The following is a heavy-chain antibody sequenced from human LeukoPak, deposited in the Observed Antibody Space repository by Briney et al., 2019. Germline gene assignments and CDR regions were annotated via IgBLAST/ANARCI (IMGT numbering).Heavy chain of an antibody. V-gene: IGHV1-69*01. CDR2: IIPIFGTA. J-gene: IGHJ6*04. Sequence: SVKVSCKASGGTFSSYAISWVRQAPGQGLEWMGGIIPIFGTANYAQKFQGRVTITADESTSTAYMELSSLRSEDTAVYYCARGITMVRGVIDYYYYYGMDVWGKGTTVTVSS. D-gene: IGHD3-10*01. CDR3: ARGITMVRGVIDYYYYYGMDV. CDR1: GGTFSSYA.